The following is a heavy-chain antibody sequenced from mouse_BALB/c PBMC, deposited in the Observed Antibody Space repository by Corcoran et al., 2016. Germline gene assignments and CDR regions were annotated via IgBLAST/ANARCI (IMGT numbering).Heavy chain of an antibody. V-gene: IGHV1-84*02. Sequence: QIQLQQSGPELVKPGASVKISCKASGYILTDYYINWVKQKPGQGLEWSGWIYTGNGDTKYNDKFKGKATLTVDKSSSTAFMQLSSLTSEYTAVYFCARAELQFAYWGQGTLVTVSA. J-gene: IGHJ3*01. CDR1: GYILTDYY. D-gene: IGHD1-1*01. CDR2: IYTGNGDT. CDR3: ARAELQFAY.